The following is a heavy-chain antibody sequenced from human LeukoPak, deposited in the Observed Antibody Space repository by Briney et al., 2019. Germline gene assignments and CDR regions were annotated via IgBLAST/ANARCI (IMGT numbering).Heavy chain of an antibody. CDR3: ARLGDSSGYYSAY. V-gene: IGHV4-39*01. D-gene: IGHD3-22*01. CDR2: IYYSGST. J-gene: IGHJ4*02. CDR1: GGSISSSSYY. Sequence: SETLSLTCTVSGGSISSSSYYWGWIRQPPGKGLEWIGSIYYSGSTYYNPSLKSRVTISVDTSKNQFSLKLSSVIAADTAVYYCARLGDSSGYYSAYWGQGTLVTVSS.